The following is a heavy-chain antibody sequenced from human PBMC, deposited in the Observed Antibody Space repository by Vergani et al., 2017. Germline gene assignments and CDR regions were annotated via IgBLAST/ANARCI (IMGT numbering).Heavy chain of an antibody. CDR2: ISTNGGTT. CDR1: GFTFSSYA. CDR3: ANIAAPGPRGRGTGN. J-gene: IGHJ4*02. V-gene: IGHV3-64D*06. Sequence: HLLESGGGLVQPGGSLRLSCSTFGFTFSSYAMYWVRQAPGKGLEFVSSISTNGGTTYYADSVKGRFTISRDNSESTLHLQMTSLRAEDTAVYYCANIAAPGPRGRGTGNWGQGTLVTVSS. D-gene: IGHD6-13*01.